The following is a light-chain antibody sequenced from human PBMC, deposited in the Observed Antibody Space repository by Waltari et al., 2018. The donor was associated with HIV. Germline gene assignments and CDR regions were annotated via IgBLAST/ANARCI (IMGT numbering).Light chain of an antibody. CDR3: QHYHTSPGAT. Sequence: EIVLTQSPGTLSLSPGERVTLSCRASQSLANNYLAWYQQKPGQAPRLLIYGTSNRATGIPDRFSGSGSGTDFLLTISRLEPEDFAVYFCQHYHTSPGATFGGGTKV. CDR1: QSLANNY. J-gene: IGKJ4*01. V-gene: IGKV3-20*01. CDR2: GTS.